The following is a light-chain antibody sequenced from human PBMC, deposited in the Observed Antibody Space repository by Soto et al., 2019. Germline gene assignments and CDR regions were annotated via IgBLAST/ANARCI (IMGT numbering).Light chain of an antibody. Sequence: QSVLTQPASVSGSPGQSITISCTGTSSDVGGYNYVSWYQQYSGKAPRLMIYDVSNRPSGVSNRFSGSKSGNTASLTISGLQAEDEADYYCSSYRSSSNVVFGGGTKVTVL. CDR1: SSDVGGYNY. CDR3: SSYRSSSNVV. J-gene: IGLJ2*01. CDR2: DVS. V-gene: IGLV2-14*01.